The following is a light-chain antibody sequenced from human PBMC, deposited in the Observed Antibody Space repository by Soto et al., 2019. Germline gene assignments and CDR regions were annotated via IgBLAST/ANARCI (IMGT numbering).Light chain of an antibody. CDR3: QQYSSYWT. J-gene: IGKJ4*02. Sequence: DIQMTQSPSTLSGSVGDRVTITCRASQTISTWLAWYQQKPGKAPKLLIYDASSLKSGVPSRFSGSGSGTEFTLTISSLQPDDFATYYCQQYSSYWTFGGGTKVDI. V-gene: IGKV1-5*01. CDR1: QTISTW. CDR2: DAS.